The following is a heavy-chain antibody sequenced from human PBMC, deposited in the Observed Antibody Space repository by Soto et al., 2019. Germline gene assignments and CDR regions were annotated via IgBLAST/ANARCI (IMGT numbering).Heavy chain of an antibody. Sequence: SVKVSCKASGGTFSSYAISWVRQAPGQGLEWMGGIIPIFGTANYAQKFQGRVTITADESTSTAYMELSSLRSEDTXEEYCARPPSELSDWYYFYLWGQXTQVTVSS. CDR2: IIPIFGTA. J-gene: IGHJ5*02. V-gene: IGHV1-69*13. D-gene: IGHD6-19*01. CDR1: GGTFSSYA. CDR3: ARPPSELSDWYYFYL.